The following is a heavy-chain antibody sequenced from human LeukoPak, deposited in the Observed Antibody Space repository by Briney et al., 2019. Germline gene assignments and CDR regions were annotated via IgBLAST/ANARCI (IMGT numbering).Heavy chain of an antibody. CDR1: GFTFRGYG. J-gene: IGHJ4*02. D-gene: IGHD3-22*01. Sequence: PGGSLRLSCAASGFTFRGYGMNRVRQAPGKGLEWVSSISSSSSYLYSADSVKGRFSISRDNAKNSLYLQMNSLRAEDTAVYYCARDSLDSSGSDSWGQGTLVTVSS. CDR2: ISSSSSYL. CDR3: ARDSLDSSGSDS. V-gene: IGHV3-21*01.